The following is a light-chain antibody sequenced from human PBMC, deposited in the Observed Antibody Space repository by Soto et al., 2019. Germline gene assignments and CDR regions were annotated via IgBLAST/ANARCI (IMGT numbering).Light chain of an antibody. CDR1: QSISSH. J-gene: IGKJ5*01. V-gene: IGKV1-39*01. CDR2: TAS. CDR3: QQSYSTPIS. Sequence: DIRMTQSPSSLSASVGDPVPITCRASQSISSHLNWYQQKPGKAPNLLMYTASNLQSGVPSRFSGSGSGTDFTLTISSLQPEDFATYYCQQSYSTPISFGQGTRLENK.